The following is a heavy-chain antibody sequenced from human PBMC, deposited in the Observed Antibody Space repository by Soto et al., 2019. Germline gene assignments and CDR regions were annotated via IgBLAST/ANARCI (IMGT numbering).Heavy chain of an antibody. J-gene: IGHJ6*02. CDR1: GFTFDDYA. V-gene: IGHV3-9*01. CDR3: AKDMRGGSSSSRYYYGVDV. CDR2: ISWDSGTI. Sequence: EVQLVESGGGLVQPGRSLRLSCADSGFTFDDYAMHWVRQAPGKGLEWVSGISWDSGTIVYVDSVKGRFTISRDNAKNSLYLQMNSLRAEDTALYYCAKDMRGGSSSSRYYYGVDVWGQGTTVTVSS. D-gene: IGHD6-13*01.